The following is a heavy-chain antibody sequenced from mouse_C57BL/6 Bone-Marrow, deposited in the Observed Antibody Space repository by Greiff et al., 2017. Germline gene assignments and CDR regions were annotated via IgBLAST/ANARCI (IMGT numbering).Heavy chain of an antibody. CDR2: IYPGGGYT. Sequence: QVQLKESGAELVRPGTSVKMSCKASGYTFTNYWIGWAKQRPGHGLEWIGDIYPGGGYTNYNAKLKGKATLTADKSSSTAYMQFSSLTSEDSAIYYCARRWLLYYVDYWGQGTTLTVSS. CDR1: GYTFTNYW. D-gene: IGHD2-3*01. J-gene: IGHJ2*01. V-gene: IGHV1-63*01. CDR3: ARRWLLYYVDY.